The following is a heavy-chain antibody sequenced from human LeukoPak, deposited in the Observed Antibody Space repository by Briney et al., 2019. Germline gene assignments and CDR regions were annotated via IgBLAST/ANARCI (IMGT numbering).Heavy chain of an antibody. CDR1: GFTFTNYY. CDR3: ARDPQQYYYGSETSAFDY. Sequence: ASVKVSCKASGFTFTNYYVHWVRQAPGQGLEWMGIINPSGGSPTYAQKFQGRLTMTRDTSISTAYMELSRLRSDDTAVYYCARDPQQYYYGSETSAFDYWGQGTLVTVSS. V-gene: IGHV1-46*01. CDR2: INPSGGSP. J-gene: IGHJ4*02. D-gene: IGHD3-10*01.